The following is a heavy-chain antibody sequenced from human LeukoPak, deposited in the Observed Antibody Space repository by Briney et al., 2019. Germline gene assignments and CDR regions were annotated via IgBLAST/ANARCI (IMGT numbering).Heavy chain of an antibody. CDR1: GGSISSYY. Sequence: ETLSLTCTVSGGSISSYYWSWIRQPPGKGLEWIGYIYYSGSTNYNPSLKSRVTISVDTSKNQFSLKLNSVSAADTAVYYCARLTVPLRFDPWGQGTLVTVSS. CDR3: ARLTVPLRFDP. V-gene: IGHV4-59*01. CDR2: IYYSGST. D-gene: IGHD2-2*01. J-gene: IGHJ5*02.